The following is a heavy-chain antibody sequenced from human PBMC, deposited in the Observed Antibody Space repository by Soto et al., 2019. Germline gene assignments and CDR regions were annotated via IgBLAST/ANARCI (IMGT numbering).Heavy chain of an antibody. CDR2: IYYSGST. CDR3: ASSRYYYDSSGYDKGQFDY. D-gene: IGHD3-22*01. J-gene: IGHJ4*02. V-gene: IGHV4-59*01. CDR1: GGSISSYY. Sequence: SETLSLTCTVSGGSISSYYWSWIRQPPGKGLEWIGYIYYSGSTNYNSSLESRVTISVDTSKNQFSLKLSSVTAAHTAVYYCASSRYYYDSSGYDKGQFDYWGQGTLVTVSS.